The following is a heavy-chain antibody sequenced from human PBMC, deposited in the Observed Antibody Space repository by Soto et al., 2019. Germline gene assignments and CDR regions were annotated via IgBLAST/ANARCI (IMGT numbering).Heavy chain of an antibody. V-gene: IGHV3-13*01. Sequence: DVQLVDSGGTLVQPGGSLRLSCAASGFTFSDYDMHWVRQATGKGLEWVSGIGIAGDTYYSGSVKGRFTISRENAKNSLSLQMNSRRAGGTAVYICASDSQGMDVWGQGTRVTVSS. J-gene: IGHJ6*02. CDR2: IGIAGDT. CDR1: GFTFSDYD. CDR3: ASDSQGMDV.